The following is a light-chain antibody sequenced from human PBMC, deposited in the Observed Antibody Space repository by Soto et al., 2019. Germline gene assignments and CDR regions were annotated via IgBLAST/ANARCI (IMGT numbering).Light chain of an antibody. CDR1: QSVLYSSNNKNY. V-gene: IGKV4-1*01. CDR3: QQYYSTPGT. CDR2: WAS. J-gene: IGKJ1*01. Sequence: DIVMTQSPDSLAVSLGERATINCKSSQSVLYSSNNKNYLAWYQQKPGQPPKLLIYWASTRESGVPDRFSGSGSATDFTLTISSLQAEDVAVYYCQQYYSTPGTFGQGTKVEIK.